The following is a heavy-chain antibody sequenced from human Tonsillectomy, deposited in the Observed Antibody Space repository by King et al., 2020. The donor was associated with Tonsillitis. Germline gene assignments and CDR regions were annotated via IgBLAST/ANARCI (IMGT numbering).Heavy chain of an antibody. CDR3: ARDRYDYRSGDSYFDY. D-gene: IGHD3-10*01. Sequence: QLVQSGTEVRKPGSSVKVSCKASGDTFSNYAVSWVRQAPGQGLEWMGRIVPILGLANYAQKFQGRVTITADKSTSTAYMELSSLRCEDTAVYYCARDRYDYRSGDSYFDYWGQGTLVTVSS. CDR1: GDTFSNYA. V-gene: IGHV1-69*09. CDR2: IVPILGLA. J-gene: IGHJ4*02.